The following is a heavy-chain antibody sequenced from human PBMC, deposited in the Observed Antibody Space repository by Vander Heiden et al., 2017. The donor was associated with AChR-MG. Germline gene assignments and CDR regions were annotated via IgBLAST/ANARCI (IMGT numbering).Heavy chain of an antibody. J-gene: IGHJ4*02. D-gene: IGHD3-22*01. V-gene: IGHV1-18*01. CDR2: ISAYNGNT. Sequence: QVQLVQSGAEVKKPGASVKVSCKASGYTFTSYGISWVRQAPGQGLEWMGWISAYNGNTNYAQRLQGRVTMTTDTSTITGYMEMRSLRSDDTAVYYCARGLQPDYYDSSSYKAIGYWGQGTLVTVSS. CDR1: GYTFTSYG. CDR3: ARGLQPDYYDSSSYKAIGY.